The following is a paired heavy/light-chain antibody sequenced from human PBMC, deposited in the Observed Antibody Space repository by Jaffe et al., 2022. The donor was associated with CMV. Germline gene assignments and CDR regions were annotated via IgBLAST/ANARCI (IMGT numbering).Light chain of an antibody. CDR2: KVS. J-gene: IGKJ1*01. CDR1: QGLVFSDGDTY. Sequence: DDVLTQSPLSLPVTLGQPASISCRSSQGLVFSDGDTYLNWFHQRPGQSPRRLIYKVSNRDSGVPDRFSGSGSGTDFTLKISRVEAEDVGIYYCMQGTRWPWTFGQGTKVEIK. CDR3: MQGTRWPWT. V-gene: IGKV2-30*01.
Heavy chain of an antibody. CDR1: GFSFTDYW. CDR3: AYRWHSIGSYYFDY. V-gene: IGHV5-51*01. Sequence: EVQLVQSGAEVKKPGESLKISCQASGFSFTDYWVAWVRQMPGKGLEWMGIINPGDYDIQYSPSFQGQVTISVDESSSIAYLQWRSLEASDTAMYYCAYRWHSIGSYYFDYWGVGTLVTVSS. J-gene: IGHJ4*02. D-gene: IGHD4-4*01. CDR2: INPGDYDI.